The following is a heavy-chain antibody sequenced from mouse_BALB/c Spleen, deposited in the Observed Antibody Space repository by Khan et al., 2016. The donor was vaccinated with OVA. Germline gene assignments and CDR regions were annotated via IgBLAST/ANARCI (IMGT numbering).Heavy chain of an antibody. D-gene: IGHD3-1*01. Sequence: QVQLQQSGAELVKPGASVKMSCKASGYTFTSYTMHWVKQRPGQGLEWIGYINPSSGYTKYNQKFKDKATLTADKSSSTAYMQLRSLTSEDSAVDYCARKSTRASYWGQGTTLTVSS. CDR1: GYTFTSYT. CDR3: ARKSTRASY. J-gene: IGHJ2*01. V-gene: IGHV1-4*01. CDR2: INPSSGYT.